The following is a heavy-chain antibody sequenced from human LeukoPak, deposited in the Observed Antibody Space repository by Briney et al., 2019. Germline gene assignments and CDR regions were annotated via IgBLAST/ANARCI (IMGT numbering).Heavy chain of an antibody. J-gene: IGHJ4*02. D-gene: IGHD5/OR15-5a*01. CDR1: GGSFSGYC. V-gene: IGHV4-34*01. Sequence: SSETLSLTCGVSGGSFSGYCKTWIRQPPGKGLEWIGEINHSGDTNSNPSLKSRVTISVDTSKGQFSLKLGSVTAADTAVYYCARGHSVSGFDYWGQGALVSVSS. CDR2: INHSGDT. CDR3: ARGHSVSGFDY.